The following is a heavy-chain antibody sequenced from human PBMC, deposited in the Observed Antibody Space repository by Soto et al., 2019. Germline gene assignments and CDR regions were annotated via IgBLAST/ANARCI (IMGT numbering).Heavy chain of an antibody. J-gene: IGHJ2*01. CDR1: GFTFSSYG. V-gene: IGHV3-33*01. D-gene: IGHD6-13*01. CDR3: ARSPFSCSWYWYFDL. CDR2: IWHDGSNK. Sequence: QVQRVESGGGVVQPGRSLRLSCAASGFTFSSYGMHWVRQAPGKGLEWVAVIWHDGSNKYYADSVKGRITISRDNSKNTLYLQMNSLRAEDTAVYYCARSPFSCSWYWYFDLWGRGTLVTVSS.